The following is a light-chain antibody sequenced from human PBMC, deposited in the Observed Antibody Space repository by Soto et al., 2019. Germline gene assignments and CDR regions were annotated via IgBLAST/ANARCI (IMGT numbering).Light chain of an antibody. J-gene: IGKJ1*01. Sequence: DIVMTQSPDSLAVSLGERATINCESSQSALYTSNNKNDLAWYQQKPGQPPKLLISWASTRESGVPDRFSGSGSGKELTLPIRSLQADDGALYYYQQSYSTPMLTFGQRTKVETK. CDR3: QQSYSTPMLT. CDR1: QSALYTSNNKND. CDR2: WAS. V-gene: IGKV4-1*01.